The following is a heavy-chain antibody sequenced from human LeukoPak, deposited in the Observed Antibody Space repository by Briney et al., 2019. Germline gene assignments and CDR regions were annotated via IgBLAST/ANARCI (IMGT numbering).Heavy chain of an antibody. V-gene: IGHV1-2*02. CDR3: ARVRVSSQAKNWFDP. Sequence: ASVKVSCKASGYTFTGYYMHWVRQAPGQGLEWMGWINPNSGGTNYAQKFQGRVTMTRDTSISTAYMELSRLRSDDTAVYYCARVRVSSQAKNWFDPWGQGTLVTVSS. D-gene: IGHD6-13*01. J-gene: IGHJ5*02. CDR1: GYTFTGYY. CDR2: INPNSGGT.